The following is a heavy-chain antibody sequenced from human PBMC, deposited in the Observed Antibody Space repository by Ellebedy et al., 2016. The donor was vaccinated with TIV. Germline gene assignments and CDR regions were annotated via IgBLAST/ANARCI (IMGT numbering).Heavy chain of an antibody. Sequence: GGSLRLXXAGSEFTFSSYSMHWVRQAPGKGLDWVSSINSRSDYIYYADSVRGRFTVSRDNAKSSLYLEMNSLRAEDTAVYYCAMSTPGGGMAEARNIVLWGQGTLVTVSS. CDR1: EFTFSSYS. V-gene: IGHV3-21*06. J-gene: IGHJ4*02. CDR2: INSRSDYI. D-gene: IGHD6-19*01. CDR3: AMSTPGGGMAEARNIVL.